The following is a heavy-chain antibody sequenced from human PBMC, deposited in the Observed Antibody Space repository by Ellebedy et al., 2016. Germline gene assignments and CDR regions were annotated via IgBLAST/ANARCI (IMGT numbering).Heavy chain of an antibody. Sequence: SETLSLXXTVSGGSISSYYWSWIRQPPGKGLEWIGSIYYSGSTNYNPSLKSRVTISVDTSKNQFSLKLSSVTAADTAVYYCARGRYSGYEDYWGQGTLVTVSS. V-gene: IGHV4-59*12. CDR3: ARGRYSGYEDY. CDR1: GGSISSYY. J-gene: IGHJ4*02. CDR2: IYYSGST. D-gene: IGHD5-12*01.